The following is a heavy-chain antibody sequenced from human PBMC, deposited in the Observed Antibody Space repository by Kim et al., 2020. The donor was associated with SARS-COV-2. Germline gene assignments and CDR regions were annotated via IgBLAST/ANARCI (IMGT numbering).Heavy chain of an antibody. CDR2: ISYDGSNK. J-gene: IGHJ4*01. V-gene: IGHV3-33*05. CDR3: ASEPRIAAAGLLFDS. Sequence: GGSLRLSCAASGFTFRSYGMHWVRQAPGKGLEWVAVISYDGSNKYYADSVKGRFTISRDNSKNTLYLQMNSLRSEDTAVYYCASEPRIAAAGLLFDSLG. D-gene: IGHD6-13*01. CDR1: GFTFRSYG.